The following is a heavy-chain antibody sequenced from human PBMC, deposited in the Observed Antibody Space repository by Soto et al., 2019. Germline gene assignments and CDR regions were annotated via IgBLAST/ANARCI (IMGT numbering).Heavy chain of an antibody. D-gene: IGHD6-19*01. J-gene: IGHJ6*02. Sequence: PSETLSLTCTVSGGSMSSYHWTWIRQPAGKGLEWIGRIYTSGSTNYNPSLKSRVTMSVDTSKNQFSLKLSSVTAADTAVYYCARELEQWLVNYGMDVWGQGTTVTVSS. V-gene: IGHV4-4*07. CDR3: ARELEQWLVNYGMDV. CDR1: GGSMSSYH. CDR2: IYTSGST.